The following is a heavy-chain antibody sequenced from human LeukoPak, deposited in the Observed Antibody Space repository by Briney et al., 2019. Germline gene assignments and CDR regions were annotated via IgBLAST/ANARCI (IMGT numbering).Heavy chain of an antibody. CDR2: IHYSGST. Sequence: PSETLSLTCIVSGGSISSSSYYWGWIRQPPGKGLEWIGSIHYSGSTYYNPSLKSRVTISVDTSKNQFSLKLSSVTAADTAVYYCARDGYSGSDALWGQGTLVTVSS. CDR1: GGSISSSSYY. J-gene: IGHJ4*02. D-gene: IGHD5-12*01. CDR3: ARDGYSGSDAL. V-gene: IGHV4-39*07.